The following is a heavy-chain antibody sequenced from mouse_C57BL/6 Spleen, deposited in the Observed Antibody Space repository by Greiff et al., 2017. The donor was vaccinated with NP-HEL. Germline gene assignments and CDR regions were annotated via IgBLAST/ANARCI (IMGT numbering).Heavy chain of an antibody. J-gene: IGHJ4*01. D-gene: IGHD3-2*02. V-gene: IGHV1-80*01. CDR1: GYAFSSYW. CDR3: ARQLRIRAMDY. CDR2: IYPGDGDT. Sequence: LVESGAELVKPGASVKISCKASGYAFSSYWMNWVKQRPGKGLEWIGQIYPGDGDTNYNGKFKGKATLTADKSSSTAYMQLSSLTSEDSAVYFCARQLRIRAMDYWGQGTSVTVSS.